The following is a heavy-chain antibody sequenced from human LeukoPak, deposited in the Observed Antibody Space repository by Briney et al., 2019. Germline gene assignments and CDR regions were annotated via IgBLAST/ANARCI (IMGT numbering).Heavy chain of an antibody. CDR2: ISAYNGNT. J-gene: IGHJ4*02. Sequence: ASVKVSCKASGYTFTSYYMHWVRQAPGQGLEWMGWISAYNGNTNYAQKLQGRVTMTTDTSTSTAYMELRSLRSDDTAVYYCAREIAVAGYFDYWGQGTLVTVSS. V-gene: IGHV1-18*04. D-gene: IGHD6-19*01. CDR1: GYTFTSYY. CDR3: AREIAVAGYFDY.